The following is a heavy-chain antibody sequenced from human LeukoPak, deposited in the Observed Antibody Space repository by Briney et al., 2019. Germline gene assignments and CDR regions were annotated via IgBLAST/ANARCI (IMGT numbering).Heavy chain of an antibody. CDR3: TRHAFDSSGFSPTTDY. J-gene: IGHJ4*02. CDR1: GFTFSGSA. CDR2: IRSKANSYET. D-gene: IGHD3-22*01. Sequence: GGSLRLSCAASGFTFSGSAMHWVRQASGKGLEWVGRIRSKANSYETAYAASVKGRFTISRDDSKNTAYLQMNSLKTEDTAVYYCTRHAFDSSGFSPTTDYWGQGTLVTVSS. V-gene: IGHV3-73*01.